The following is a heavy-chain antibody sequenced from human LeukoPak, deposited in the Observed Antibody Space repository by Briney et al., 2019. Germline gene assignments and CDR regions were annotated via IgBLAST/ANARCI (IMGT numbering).Heavy chain of an antibody. CDR3: AREASHMARAFDI. Sequence: PSETLSLTCTVSGGSISSGSYYWSWIRQPAGKGPEWIGYIYYSGSTNDNPSLKSRVTISVDTSKNQFSLKLSSVTAADTAVYYCAREASHMARAFDIWGQGTMVTVSS. CDR2: IYYSGST. V-gene: IGHV4-61*10. D-gene: IGHD3-10*01. CDR1: GGSISSGSYY. J-gene: IGHJ3*02.